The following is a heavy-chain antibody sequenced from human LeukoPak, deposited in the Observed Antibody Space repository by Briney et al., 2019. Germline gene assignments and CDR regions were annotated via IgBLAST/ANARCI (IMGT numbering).Heavy chain of an antibody. J-gene: IGHJ3*02. V-gene: IGHV3-20*04. Sequence: GGSLRLSCAASELTLSDNYMSWIRQAPGRGLEWVSGINWNGGSTGYADSVKGRFTISRDNAKNSLYLQMNSLRAEDTALYYCARDGNAFDIWGQGTMVTVSS. CDR2: INWNGGST. CDR1: ELTLSDNY. D-gene: IGHD1-26*01. CDR3: ARDGNAFDI.